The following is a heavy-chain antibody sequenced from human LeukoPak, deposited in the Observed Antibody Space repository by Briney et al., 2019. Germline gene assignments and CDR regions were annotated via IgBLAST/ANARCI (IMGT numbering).Heavy chain of an antibody. CDR1: GFTFSDYW. V-gene: IGHV3-7*04. CDR2: INRDGSDK. CDR3: ARDWRSTSYFDY. Sequence: GGSLRLSCAASGFTFSDYWMAWVRQAPRKGLEWVANINRDGSDKFYVDSVKGRFTISRDNAKNSLSLQMNSLRAEDTGVYYCARDWRSTSYFDYWGQGTLVTVSS. J-gene: IGHJ4*02.